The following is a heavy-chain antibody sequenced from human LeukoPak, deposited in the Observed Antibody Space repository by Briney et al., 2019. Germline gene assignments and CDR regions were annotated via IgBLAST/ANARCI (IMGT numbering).Heavy chain of an antibody. D-gene: IGHD5-18*01. CDR2: ISNNGGYT. J-gene: IGHJ4*02. CDR3: ARDLAYSRLDY. V-gene: IGHV3-23*01. Sequence: GGSLRLSCAASGFTFSSSAMSWVRQAPGKGLEWVSAISNNGGYTYYADSVQGRFTISRDNAENSLYLQMNSLRVEDTAFYYCARDLAYSRLDYWGQGMLVTVSS. CDR1: GFTFSSSA.